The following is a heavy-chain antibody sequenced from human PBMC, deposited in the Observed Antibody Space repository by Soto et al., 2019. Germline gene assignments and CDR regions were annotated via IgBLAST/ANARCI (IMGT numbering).Heavy chain of an antibody. V-gene: IGHV4-59*01. CDR3: ARDAVYYDYIWGSYRPAAFDI. D-gene: IGHD3-16*02. CDR2: IYYSGST. CDR1: GGSISSYY. J-gene: IGHJ3*02. Sequence: SETLSLTCTVSGGSISSYYWSWIRQPPGKGLEWIGYIYYSGSTNYNPSLKSRVTISVDTSKNQFSLKLSSVTAADTAVYYCARDAVYYDYIWGSYRPAAFDIWGQGTMVTVSS.